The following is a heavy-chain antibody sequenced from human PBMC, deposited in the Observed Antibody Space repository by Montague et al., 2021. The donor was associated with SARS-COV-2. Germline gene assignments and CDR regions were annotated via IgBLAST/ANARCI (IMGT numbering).Heavy chain of an antibody. CDR2: IWYDGSNK. Sequence: SLRLSCAASGFTFSSYGMHWVRQAPGKGLEWVAVIWYDGSNKYYADSVKGRFTISRDNSKNTLYLQMNSLRAGDTAVYYCARDRVRAAAGTRYYFDYWGQGTLVTVSS. J-gene: IGHJ4*02. CDR3: ARDRVRAAAGTRYYFDY. D-gene: IGHD6-13*01. V-gene: IGHV3-33*01. CDR1: GFTFSSYG.